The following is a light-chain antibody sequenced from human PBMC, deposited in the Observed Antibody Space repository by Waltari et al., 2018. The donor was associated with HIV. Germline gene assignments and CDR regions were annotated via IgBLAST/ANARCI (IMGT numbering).Light chain of an antibody. CDR1: SSNIGSNS. V-gene: IGLV1-47*01. CDR2: RDN. Sequence: QSVLTQPPSASGTPGQRVTISCSGSSSNIGSNSVYWYQPLPGTAPKLLIYRDNLRLSGFPDRCSGSKSGTSASLAISGLLSDDEADYYCATWDDSLSGVVFGGGTKVTVL. J-gene: IGLJ2*01. CDR3: ATWDDSLSGVV.